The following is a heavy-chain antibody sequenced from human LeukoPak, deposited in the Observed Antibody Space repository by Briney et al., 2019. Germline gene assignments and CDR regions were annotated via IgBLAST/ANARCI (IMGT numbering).Heavy chain of an antibody. CDR2: IYKNAIT. Sequence: PGGSLRLSCAASGFTFSDHYMDWVRQAPGKGLEWVSVIYKNAITYYADTVKGRFTISRDNSKNMLYLQMNSLRADDTAVYYCARSLRVRGVPDYMDVWGKGTTVTISS. CDR3: ARSLRVRGVPDYMDV. D-gene: IGHD3-10*01. CDR1: GFTFSDHY. V-gene: IGHV3-53*01. J-gene: IGHJ6*03.